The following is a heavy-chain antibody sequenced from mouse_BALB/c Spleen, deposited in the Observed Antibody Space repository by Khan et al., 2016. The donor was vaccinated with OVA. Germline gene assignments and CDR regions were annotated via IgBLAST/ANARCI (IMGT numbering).Heavy chain of an antibody. J-gene: IGHJ2*01. V-gene: IGHV1-7*01. Sequence: QVQLQQSGAELAKPGASVKMSCKASGYTFTTYWMHWVKQRPGQGLEWIGYINPTSGYTDYNEKFKDRATLSADKSSSTAYMQLSSLTSEDSAVLYGTRERIDYWGQGTTLTVSS. CDR1: GYTFTTYW. CDR3: TRERIDY. CDR2: INPTSGYT.